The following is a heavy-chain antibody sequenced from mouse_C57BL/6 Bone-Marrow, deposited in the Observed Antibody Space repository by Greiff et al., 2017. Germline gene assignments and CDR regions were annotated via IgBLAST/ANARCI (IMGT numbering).Heavy chain of an antibody. Sequence: EVKLVESEGGLVQPGSSLKLSCTASGFTFSDYYMAWVRQVPEKGLEWVANINYDGSSTYYLDPLKSRFIISRDNAKNLLYLRMSSLKSDDAATYYCARAYYRNYPDYWGQGTTLTVTS. CDR2: INYDGSST. D-gene: IGHD2-10*01. V-gene: IGHV5-16*01. CDR1: GFTFSDYY. CDR3: ARAYYRNYPDY. J-gene: IGHJ2*01.